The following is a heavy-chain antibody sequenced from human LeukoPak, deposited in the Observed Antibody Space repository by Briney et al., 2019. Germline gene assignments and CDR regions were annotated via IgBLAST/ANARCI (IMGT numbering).Heavy chain of an antibody. CDR1: GYTFTSYY. Sequence: GASVKVSCKASGYTFTSYYMHWVRQAPGQGLEWMGIINPSGGSTSYAQKFQGRVTMTRDMSTSTVYMELSSLRSEDTAVYYCARERTPYYYYMDVWGKGTTVTVSS. V-gene: IGHV1-46*01. CDR3: ARERTPYYYYMDV. J-gene: IGHJ6*03. D-gene: IGHD1-14*01. CDR2: INPSGGST.